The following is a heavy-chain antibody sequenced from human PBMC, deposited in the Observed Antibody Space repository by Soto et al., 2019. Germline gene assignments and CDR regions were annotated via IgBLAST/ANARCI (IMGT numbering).Heavy chain of an antibody. CDR1: GYTFTSYD. D-gene: IGHD2-8*01. CDR3: ARTVLMVYAIWFDP. Sequence: QVQLVQSGAEVKKPGASVKVSCKASGYTFTSYDINWVRQATGQGLEWMGWMNPNSGNTGYAQKFQGRVTMTRNTSISTAYMELSSLRSEDMAVYYCARTVLMVYAIWFDPWGQGTLVTVSS. CDR2: MNPNSGNT. V-gene: IGHV1-8*01. J-gene: IGHJ5*02.